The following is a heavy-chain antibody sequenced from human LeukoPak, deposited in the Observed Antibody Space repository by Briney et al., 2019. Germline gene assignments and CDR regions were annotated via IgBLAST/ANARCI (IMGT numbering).Heavy chain of an antibody. CDR2: INPNSGGT. Sequence: ASVKVSCKASGYTFTGYYMHWVRQAPGQGLEWMGWINPNSGGTNYAQKFQGGVTMTRDTSISTAYMELSRLRSDDTAVYYCARDHRLRAYCGGDCPFDYWGQGTLVTVSS. CDR1: GYTFTGYY. J-gene: IGHJ4*02. D-gene: IGHD2-21*01. CDR3: ARDHRLRAYCGGDCPFDY. V-gene: IGHV1-2*02.